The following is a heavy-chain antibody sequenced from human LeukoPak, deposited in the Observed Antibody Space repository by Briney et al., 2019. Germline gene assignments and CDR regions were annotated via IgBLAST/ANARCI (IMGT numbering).Heavy chain of an antibody. V-gene: IGHV1-8*01. Sequence: INWVRQATGQVLEWMGWMNPNSGNTGYAQKFQGRVTMTRNTSIGTAYMELSSLRSEDTAVYYCATRGRFSADYWGQGTLVTVSS. CDR2: MNPNSGNT. CDR3: ATRGRFSADY. D-gene: IGHD3-10*01. J-gene: IGHJ4*02.